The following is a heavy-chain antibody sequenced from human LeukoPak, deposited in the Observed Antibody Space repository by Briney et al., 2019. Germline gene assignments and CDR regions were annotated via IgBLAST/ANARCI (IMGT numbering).Heavy chain of an antibody. Sequence: GGSLRLSCAASGFTFSSYGMHWVRQAPGKGLEWVAVISYDGSNKYYADSVKGRFTISRDNSKNTLYLQMNSLRAEDTAVYYCEARVIAGKDDYYFDYWGQGTLVTVSS. CDR3: EARVIAGKDDYYFDY. CDR1: GFTFSSYG. D-gene: IGHD6-13*01. J-gene: IGHJ4*02. V-gene: IGHV3-30*03. CDR2: ISYDGSNK.